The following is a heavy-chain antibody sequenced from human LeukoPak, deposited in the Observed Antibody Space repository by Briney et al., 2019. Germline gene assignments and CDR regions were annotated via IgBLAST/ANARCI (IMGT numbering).Heavy chain of an antibody. CDR1: GFTFSSSW. CDR3: ARALGSPLDY. V-gene: IGHV3-74*01. D-gene: IGHD1-26*01. J-gene: IGHJ4*02. CDR2: INDDGSTT. Sequence: GGSLRLSCAASGFTFSSSWMHWVRQVPGKGLVWVSRINDDGSTTNYADSVKGRITISRDNAKNTLYLQMNSLRAEDTAVYYCARALGSPLDYWSQGTLVTVSS.